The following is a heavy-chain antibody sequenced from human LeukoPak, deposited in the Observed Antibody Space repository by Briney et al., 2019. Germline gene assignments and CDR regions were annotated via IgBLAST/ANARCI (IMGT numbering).Heavy chain of an antibody. J-gene: IGHJ5*02. CDR3: ARDLRGYSYGYWFDP. D-gene: IGHD5-18*01. CDR1: GGSISSYY. CDR2: IYYSGST. V-gene: IGHV4-39*07. Sequence: SETLSLTCTVSGGSISSYYWGWIRQPPGKGLEWIGSIYYSGSTYYNPSLKSRVTISVDTSKNQFSLKLSSVTAADTAVYYCARDLRGYSYGYWFDPWGQGTLVTVSS.